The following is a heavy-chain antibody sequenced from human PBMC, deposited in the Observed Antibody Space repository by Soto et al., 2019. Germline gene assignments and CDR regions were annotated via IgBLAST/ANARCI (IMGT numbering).Heavy chain of an antibody. CDR2: ISSGSNSI. J-gene: IGHJ6*02. D-gene: IGHD3-3*01. CDR1: GFIFSTHS. V-gene: IGHV3-48*02. CDR3: ARGPRPSDLWSGASMDV. Sequence: EVQLVESGGGLVQPGGSLRLSCSASGFIFSTHSMNWVRQAPGKGLEWISYISSGSNSIYYADSVKGRFIVSRDNSKNSLFLQMSSLRDEDMGVYYCARGPRPSDLWSGASMDVWGQGTVVTVSS.